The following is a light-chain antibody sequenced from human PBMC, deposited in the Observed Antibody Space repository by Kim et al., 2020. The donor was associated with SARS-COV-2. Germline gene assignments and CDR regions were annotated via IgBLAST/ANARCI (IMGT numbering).Light chain of an antibody. CDR2: WAS. V-gene: IGKV4-1*01. J-gene: IGKJ4*01. Sequence: DIVMTQSPDSLAMSLGERATINCKSSQSLLYSSNNKDYLAWYQQKPGQPPKLLISWASIRESGVTDRFSGSGSGTDFTLTVSSLQAEDVAIYYCQQYYSLPLTFGGGTKVDIK. CDR3: QQYYSLPLT. CDR1: QSLLYSSNNKDY.